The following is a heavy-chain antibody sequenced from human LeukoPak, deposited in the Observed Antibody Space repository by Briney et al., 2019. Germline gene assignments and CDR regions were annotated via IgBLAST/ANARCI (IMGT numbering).Heavy chain of an antibody. CDR3: ARGYYDILTGYYHFDY. J-gene: IGHJ4*02. Sequence: PSETLSLTCTVSGGSISSYYWSWIRQPAGKGLKWIGRIYTSGSTNYNPSLKSRVTMSVDTSKNQFSLKLSSVTAADTAVYYCARGYYDILTGYYHFDYWGQGTLVTVSS. CDR2: IYTSGST. D-gene: IGHD3-9*01. V-gene: IGHV4-4*07. CDR1: GGSISSYY.